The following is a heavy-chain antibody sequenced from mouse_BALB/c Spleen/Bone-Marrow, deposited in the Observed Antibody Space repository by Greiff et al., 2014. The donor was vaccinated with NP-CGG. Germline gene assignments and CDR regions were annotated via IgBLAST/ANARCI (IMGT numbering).Heavy chain of an antibody. J-gene: IGHJ4*01. CDR2: INSGSGGT. V-gene: IGHV1-54*01. CDR3: ARVITDAMDY. CDR1: GYAFTNYL. D-gene: IGHD2-4*01. Sequence: QVQLQQSGAELVRPGTSVKVSCKGSGYAFTNYLIEWVKQRPGQGLEWIGVINSGSGGTKYNGKFKGKATLTADKSSSTAYMQLSSLTSDDSAVYSCARVITDAMDYWGQGTSVTVSS.